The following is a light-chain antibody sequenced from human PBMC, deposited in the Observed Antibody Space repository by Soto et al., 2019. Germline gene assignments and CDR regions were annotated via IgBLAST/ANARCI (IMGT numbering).Light chain of an antibody. CDR1: QSVTSSY. CDR3: QQRSNWPLIT. J-gene: IGKJ5*01. CDR2: DAS. V-gene: IGKV3-11*01. Sequence: EIVLTQSPGTLSLSPGERATLSCRASQSVTSSYLAWWQQKPGQAPRLLIYDASNRATGIPARFSGSGSGTDFTLTISSLEPEDFAVYYCQQRSNWPLITFGQGTRLEIK.